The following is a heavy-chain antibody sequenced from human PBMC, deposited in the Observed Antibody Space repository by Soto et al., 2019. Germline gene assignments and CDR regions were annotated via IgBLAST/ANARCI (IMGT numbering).Heavy chain of an antibody. CDR1: GFTFSSFG. J-gene: IGHJ4*02. CDR3: ASPGGYCSGGSCFHY. CDR2: IWYDGSNK. V-gene: IGHV3-33*01. Sequence: QVQLVESGGGVVQPGRSLTLSCAASGFTFSSFGMHWVRQAPGKGLEWVAVIWYDGSNKYYGDSVKGRFTISRDNSKNTLYLQINSLRAEDTAVYYCASPGGYCSGGSCFHYWGQGTLVIVSS. D-gene: IGHD2-15*01.